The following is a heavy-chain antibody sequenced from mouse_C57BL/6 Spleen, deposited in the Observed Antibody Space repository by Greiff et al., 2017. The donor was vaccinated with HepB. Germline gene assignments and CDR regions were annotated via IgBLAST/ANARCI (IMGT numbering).Heavy chain of an antibody. Sequence: QVQLQQPGAELVMPGASVKLSCKASGYTFTSYWMHWVKQRPGQGLEWIGEIDPSDSYTNYNQKFKGKSTLTVDKSSSTAYMQLSSLTSEDSAVYYCARPSGRGAMDYWGQGTSVTVSS. CDR3: ARPSGRGAMDY. CDR1: GYTFTSYW. CDR2: IDPSDSYT. J-gene: IGHJ4*01. V-gene: IGHV1-69*01. D-gene: IGHD1-1*01.